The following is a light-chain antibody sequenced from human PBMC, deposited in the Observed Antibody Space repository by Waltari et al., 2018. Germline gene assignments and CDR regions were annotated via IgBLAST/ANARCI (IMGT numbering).Light chain of an antibody. Sequence: DIQMTQSPSTLSASVGDRVTITCRASQSISSWLAWYQQKPGKAPKLLIYKASSLESGVSSRFSGSGSGTAFTLTISSLQPDDFATYYCQQYNGYSWTFGQGTKVEIK. CDR3: QQYNGYSWT. CDR2: KAS. J-gene: IGKJ1*01. V-gene: IGKV1-5*03. CDR1: QSISSW.